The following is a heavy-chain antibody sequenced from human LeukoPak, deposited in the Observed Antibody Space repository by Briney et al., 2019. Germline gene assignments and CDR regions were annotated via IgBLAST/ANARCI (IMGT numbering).Heavy chain of an antibody. D-gene: IGHD6-19*01. CDR2: MNPNSGNT. Sequence: ASVKVSCKASGYTFTSYDINWVRQATGQGLEWMGWMNPNSGNTGYAQKFQGRVTMTRNTSISTAYMELSSLRSEDTAVYYCARAGNIAVADYCMDVWGKGTTVTVSS. CDR1: GYTFTSYD. CDR3: ARAGNIAVADYCMDV. V-gene: IGHV1-8*01. J-gene: IGHJ6*03.